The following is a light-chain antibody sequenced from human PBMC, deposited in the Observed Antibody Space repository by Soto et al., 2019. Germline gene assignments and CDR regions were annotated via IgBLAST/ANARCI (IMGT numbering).Light chain of an antibody. CDR3: QQSYSNPPT. Sequence: DIQMTQSASSLSAYVGDRVTLTCRASQSISTSLNWYQQKPGKAPKLLIYTASTLQSGVPSRFSGSGSVTDFTLTISSLQPEDFATYFCQQSYSNPPTFGQGTKVEIK. V-gene: IGKV1-39*01. CDR2: TAS. J-gene: IGKJ1*01. CDR1: QSISTS.